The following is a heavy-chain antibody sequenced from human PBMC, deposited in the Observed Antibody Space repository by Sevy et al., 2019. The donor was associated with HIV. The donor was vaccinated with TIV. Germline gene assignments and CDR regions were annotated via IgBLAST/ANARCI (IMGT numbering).Heavy chain of an antibody. Sequence: SETVSLTCTVSGASITSGTYYWSWIRQPAGKGLEWIGLIYTSGITNYNPSLKSRVTISLDTSKNQFSLNLSPVTAADTAVYYCARYYYGSGRYYFDYWGQGTLVTVSS. CDR1: GASITSGTYY. CDR3: ARYYYGSGRYYFDY. D-gene: IGHD3-10*01. J-gene: IGHJ4*02. V-gene: IGHV4-61*02. CDR2: IYTSGIT.